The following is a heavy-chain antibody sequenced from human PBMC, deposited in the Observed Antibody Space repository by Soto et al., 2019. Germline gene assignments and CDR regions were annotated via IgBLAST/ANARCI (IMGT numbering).Heavy chain of an antibody. V-gene: IGHV4-59*01. CDR2: IYYSGST. Sequence: SETLSLTCTVSGGSISSYYWSWIRQPPGKGLEWIGYIYYSGSTNYNPSLKSRVTISVDTSKNQFSLKLSSVTAADTAVYYCARAVVVIANNWYFDLWGRGTLVTVSS. CDR1: GGSISSYY. J-gene: IGHJ2*01. CDR3: ARAVVVIANNWYFDL. D-gene: IGHD2-21*01.